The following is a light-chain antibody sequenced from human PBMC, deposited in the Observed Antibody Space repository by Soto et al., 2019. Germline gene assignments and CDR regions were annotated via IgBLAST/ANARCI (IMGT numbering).Light chain of an antibody. CDR1: NSDVGSYNY. Sequence: QSVLTQPASVSGSPGQSITISCTGTNSDVGSYNYVSWYQQHPGKAPKLMIYDVSNRPSGVSNRFSGSKSGNTASLTISGLQADDEADFYCSSYTSNNTLVFGTGTKDTVL. V-gene: IGLV2-14*01. CDR2: DVS. CDR3: SSYTSNNTLV. J-gene: IGLJ1*01.